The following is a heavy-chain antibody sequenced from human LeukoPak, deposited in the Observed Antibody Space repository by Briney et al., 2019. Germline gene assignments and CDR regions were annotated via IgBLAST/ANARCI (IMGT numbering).Heavy chain of an antibody. CDR3: ARDEDWSGYYGAFDI. CDR2: INSDGSST. Sequence: GGSLRLSCAASGFTFSIYWMHWVRQAPGKGLVWVSRINSDGSSTSYADSVECRFTISRDNAKNTLYLQMNSLRAEDTAVYYCARDEDWSGYYGAFDIWGQGTMVTVSS. CDR1: GFTFSIYW. J-gene: IGHJ3*02. V-gene: IGHV3-74*01. D-gene: IGHD3-3*01.